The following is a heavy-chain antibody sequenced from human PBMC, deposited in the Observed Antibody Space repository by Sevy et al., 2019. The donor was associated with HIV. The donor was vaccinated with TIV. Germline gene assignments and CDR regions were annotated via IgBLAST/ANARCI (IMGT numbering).Heavy chain of an antibody. CDR2: IRQDGSEK. V-gene: IGHV3-7*01. J-gene: IGHJ4*02. Sequence: GSLRLSCVVSGFNFSSYWMSWVRQAPGRGLEWVANIRQDGSEKYYVDSVKDRFTISRDNAKNSLYLQMNSLRAEDTAVYYCARAIGLGYWGQGTLVTVSS. D-gene: IGHD3-16*01. CDR1: GFNFSSYW. CDR3: ARAIGLGY.